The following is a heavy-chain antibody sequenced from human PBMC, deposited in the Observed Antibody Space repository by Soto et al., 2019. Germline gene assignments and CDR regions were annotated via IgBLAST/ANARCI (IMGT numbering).Heavy chain of an antibody. CDR3: ARDPRPGENDAFDI. J-gene: IGHJ3*02. CDR2: IYSGGST. V-gene: IGHV3-66*01. Sequence: ESGGGLVQPGGSLRLSCAASGFTVSSNYMSWVRQAPGKGLEWVSVIYSGGSTYYADSVKGRFTISRDNSKNTLYLQMNSLRAEDTAVYYCARDPRPGENDAFDIWGQGTMVTVSS. CDR1: GFTVSSNY. D-gene: IGHD1-26*01.